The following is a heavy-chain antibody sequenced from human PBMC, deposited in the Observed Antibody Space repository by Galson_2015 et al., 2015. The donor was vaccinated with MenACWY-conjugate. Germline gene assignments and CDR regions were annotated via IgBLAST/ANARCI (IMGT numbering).Heavy chain of an antibody. CDR2: ISAHNGDT. V-gene: IGHV1-18*01. CDR3: ARDLYFTGDHDILTGPAY. Sequence: SVKVSCKASGYIFSNYGISWVRQAPGQGLEWMGWISAHNGDTDYGQNLQGRVTITTDTSTSATYMALRSLRSDDTAVYYCARDLYFTGDHDILTGPAYWGQGTLVTVSS. CDR1: GYIFSNYG. J-gene: IGHJ4*02. D-gene: IGHD3-9*01.